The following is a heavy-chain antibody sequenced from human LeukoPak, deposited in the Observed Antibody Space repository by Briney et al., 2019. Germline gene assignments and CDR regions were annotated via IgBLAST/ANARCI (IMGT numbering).Heavy chain of an antibody. V-gene: IGHV3-74*01. CDR2: IKFDGSLA. CDR1: GLTFNTYW. Sequence: GGSLRLSCGASGLTFNTYWIHWVRQAPGKGLVWVSQIKFDGSLASYADCVKGRFTISRDNTKNTLYLQMNSLGTEDTAVYYCVTGHYDSRMYFDLWGRGTLVIVSS. CDR3: VTGHYDSRMYFDL. D-gene: IGHD3-16*01. J-gene: IGHJ2*01.